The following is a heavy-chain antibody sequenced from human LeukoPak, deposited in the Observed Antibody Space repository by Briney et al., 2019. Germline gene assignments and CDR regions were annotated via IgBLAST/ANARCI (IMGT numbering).Heavy chain of an antibody. CDR3: ARSRRRELLGTYFDY. CDR2: ISYDGNNK. Sequence: GGSLRLSCAASGFTFSSYEMNWVRQAPGKGLEWVAVISYDGNNKYYADSVKGRFTISRDNSKNTLYLQMNSLRAEDTAVYYCARSRRRELLGTYFDYWGQGTLVTVSS. D-gene: IGHD1-26*01. J-gene: IGHJ4*02. CDR1: GFTFSSYE. V-gene: IGHV3-30*04.